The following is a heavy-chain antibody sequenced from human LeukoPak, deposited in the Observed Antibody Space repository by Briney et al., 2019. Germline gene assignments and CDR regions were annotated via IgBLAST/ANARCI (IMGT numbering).Heavy chain of an antibody. D-gene: IGHD6-13*01. V-gene: IGHV4-34*01. Sequence: SETLSLTCAVYGGSFSGYYWSWIRQPPGKGLEWIGEINHSGSTNYNPSLKSRVTISVDTSKNQFSLKLSSVTAADTAVYYCARGPRGYSSSWYAGGFDYWGQGTLATVSS. J-gene: IGHJ4*02. CDR1: GGSFSGYY. CDR3: ARGPRGYSSSWYAGGFDY. CDR2: INHSGST.